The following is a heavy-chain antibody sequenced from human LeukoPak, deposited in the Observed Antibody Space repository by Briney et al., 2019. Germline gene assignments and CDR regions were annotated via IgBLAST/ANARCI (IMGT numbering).Heavy chain of an antibody. Sequence: GGSQRLSCAASGFIYINYDMSWVRQAPGKGLEWVSTISGSGDDTYYADSVKGRFTISRDNAKNTVNLQMDSLRGEDTAVYYCAKGHGEFASFYYYGMDVWGQGTTVIVSS. V-gene: IGHV3-23*01. CDR1: GFIYINYD. CDR2: ISGSGDDT. J-gene: IGHJ6*02. CDR3: AKGHGEFASFYYYGMDV. D-gene: IGHD3-10*01.